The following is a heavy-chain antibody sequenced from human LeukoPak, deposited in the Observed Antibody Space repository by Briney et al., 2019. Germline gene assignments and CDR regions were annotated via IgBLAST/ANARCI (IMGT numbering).Heavy chain of an antibody. D-gene: IGHD6-19*01. J-gene: IGHJ6*03. CDR3: ARGIAVAGTNYYYYMDV. Sequence: SVKVSCKASGGTFSSYTISWVRQAPGQGLEWTGRIIPILGIANYAQKFQGRVTITADKSTSTAYMELSSLRSEDTAVYYCARGIAVAGTNYYYYMDVWGKGTTVTVSS. CDR2: IIPILGIA. V-gene: IGHV1-69*02. CDR1: GGTFSSYT.